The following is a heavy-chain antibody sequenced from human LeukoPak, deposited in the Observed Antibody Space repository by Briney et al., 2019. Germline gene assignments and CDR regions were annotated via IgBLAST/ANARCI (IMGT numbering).Heavy chain of an antibody. CDR3: ARTHPIVGATI. CDR1: GGSISSSSYY. J-gene: IGHJ4*02. V-gene: IGHV4-39*01. CDR2: IYYSGST. Sequence: PSGTLSLTCTVSGGSISSSSYYWGWIRQPPGKGLEWIGSIYYSGSTYYNPSLKSRVTISVDTSKNQFSLKLSSVTAADTAVYYCARTHPIVGATIWGQGTLVTVSS. D-gene: IGHD1-26*01.